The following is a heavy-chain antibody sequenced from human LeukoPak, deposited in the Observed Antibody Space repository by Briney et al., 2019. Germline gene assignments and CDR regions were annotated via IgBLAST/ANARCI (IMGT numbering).Heavy chain of an antibody. CDR1: GFTFSSYW. CDR3: ARTGGSSTIWDAFDI. D-gene: IGHD2-2*01. CDR2: INSDGSST. Sequence: LTGGSLRLSCAASGFTFSSYWMHWVRQAPGKGLVWVSRINSDGSSTSYADSVKGRFTISRDNAKNSLYLQMNSLRAEDTAVYYCARTGGSSTIWDAFDIWGQGTMVTVSS. V-gene: IGHV3-74*01. J-gene: IGHJ3*02.